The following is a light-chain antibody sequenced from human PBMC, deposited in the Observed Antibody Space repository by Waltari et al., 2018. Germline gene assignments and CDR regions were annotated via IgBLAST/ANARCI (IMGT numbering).Light chain of an antibody. CDR3: SSWDDSLEVPL. J-gene: IGLJ2*01. CDR2: RDH. CDR1: SPNVGRNP. V-gene: IGLV1-44*01. Sequence: QSVLTQPPSASGTPGQKVTMSCSGGSPNVGRNPVQWYQRLPGTAPKLLILRDHQPPSGVPYRFSGSKSGTSASLAVRDLRSEDGADYFCSSWDDSLEVPLFGAGTKLTVL.